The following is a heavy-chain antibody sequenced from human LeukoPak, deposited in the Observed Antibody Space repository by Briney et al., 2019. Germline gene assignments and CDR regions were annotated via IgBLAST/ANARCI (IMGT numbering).Heavy chain of an antibody. J-gene: IGHJ3*02. Sequence: PGGSLRLSCAVSGFTFSNSWMGWVRQAPGKGLEWVANIKQDGSEKYYVDSVKGRFTISRDNAKNSPYLQMNSLRAEDTAVYYCARSPDDAFDIWGQGTMVTVSS. V-gene: IGHV3-7*05. CDR3: ARSPDDAFDI. CDR2: IKQDGSEK. CDR1: GFTFSNSW.